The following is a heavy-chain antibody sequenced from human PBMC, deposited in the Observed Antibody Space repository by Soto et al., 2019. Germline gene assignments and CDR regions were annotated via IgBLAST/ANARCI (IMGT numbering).Heavy chain of an antibody. Sequence: EVQLVESGGGLVQPGGSLRLSCTASGFTFSSQWLHWVRQAPGKGLMWISRILNDGTTTNYADSVKGRFTVSRDNAKKTMSLQMNNFRAEDTAVYYCATWRGVYTYGLDHWGQGTPVTVSS. CDR2: ILNDGTTT. CDR3: ATWRGVYTYGLDH. CDR1: GFTFSSQW. J-gene: IGHJ4*02. V-gene: IGHV3-74*01. D-gene: IGHD5-18*01.